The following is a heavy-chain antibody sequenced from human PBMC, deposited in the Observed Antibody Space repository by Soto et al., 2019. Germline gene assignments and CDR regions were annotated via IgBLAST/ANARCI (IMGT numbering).Heavy chain of an antibody. CDR3: AAGGIAVTLVRSNVYYYYGMDV. CDR1: GFTLSSSA. D-gene: IGHD6-19*01. CDR2: IVVGSANT. J-gene: IGHJ6*02. V-gene: IGHV1-58*03. Sequence: QMHLVQSGPAVKKPGTSLKVSCKASGFTLSSSAVHWVRQALGQRLEWIGWIVVGSANTNYAQKFQDRVTITRDMSTSTAYMELSSLRSEDTAVYYCAAGGIAVTLVRSNVYYYYGMDVWGQGTTVTVSS.